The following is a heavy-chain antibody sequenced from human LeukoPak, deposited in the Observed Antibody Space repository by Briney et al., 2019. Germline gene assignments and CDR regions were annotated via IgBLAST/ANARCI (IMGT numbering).Heavy chain of an antibody. V-gene: IGHV4-34*01. D-gene: IGHD6-13*01. CDR1: GGSFSGYY. J-gene: IGHJ4*02. CDR2: INHSGST. Sequence: SETLSLTCAVYGGSFSGYYWSWIRQPPGKGLEWIGEINHSGSTNYNPSLKSRVTISVDKSKNQFSLKLSSVTAADTAVYYCARRQQLVPGNDYWGQGTLVTVSS. CDR3: ARRQQLVPGNDY.